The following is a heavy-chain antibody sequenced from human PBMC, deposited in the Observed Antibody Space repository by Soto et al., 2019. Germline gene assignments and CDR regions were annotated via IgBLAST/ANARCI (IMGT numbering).Heavy chain of an antibody. D-gene: IGHD1-1*01. CDR2: ISCDCTAV. V-gene: IGHV3-21*04. J-gene: IGHJ1*01. CDR3: AKGRTRPATSPKFLQI. CDR1: GFTFNKYD. Sequence: GGSLRLSCAASGFTFNKYDMNWVRQAPGKVLEWVSSISCDCTAVNYADSVKGRFTISRDNANNSLYLQMSSLRPEDTALYYCAKGRTRPATSPKFLQIWGQGTLVTVSS.